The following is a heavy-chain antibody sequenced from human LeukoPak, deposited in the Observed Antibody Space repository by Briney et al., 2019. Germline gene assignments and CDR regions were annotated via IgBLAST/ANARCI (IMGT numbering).Heavy chain of an antibody. J-gene: IGHJ4*02. CDR1: GFTFSSYS. CDR2: IRKRGSYV. D-gene: IGHD2-8*01. CDR3: ARGDRLGYCTNGVCYPTDY. V-gene: IGHV3-21*06. Sequence: GGSLRLSCAASGFTFSSYSMNWVRQAPGKGLEWVSSIRKRGSYVYYADSVKGRFTISRDNAKNSLYVQMSSLRAEDTAVYYCARGDRLGYCTNGVCYPTDYWGQGTLVTVSS.